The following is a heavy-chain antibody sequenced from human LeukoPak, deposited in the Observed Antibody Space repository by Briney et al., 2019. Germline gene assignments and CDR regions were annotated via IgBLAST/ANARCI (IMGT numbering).Heavy chain of an antibody. D-gene: IGHD3-22*01. CDR3: ARRGSWDYDSSGFDY. V-gene: IGHV1-2*02. CDR2: INPNSGGT. J-gene: IGHJ4*02. CDR1: GYTFTGYY. Sequence: ASVKVSCKASGYTFTGYYMHWVRQAPGQGLEWMGWINPNSGGTNYAQKFQGRDTMTRDTSISTAYMELSRLRSDDTAVYYCARRGSWDYDSSGFDYWGQGTLVTVSS.